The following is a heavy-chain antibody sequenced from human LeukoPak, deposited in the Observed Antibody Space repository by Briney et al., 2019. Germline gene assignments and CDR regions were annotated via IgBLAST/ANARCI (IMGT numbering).Heavy chain of an antibody. CDR3: ARGFWSGYYNSNWFDP. V-gene: IGHV4-30-2*06. J-gene: IGHJ5*02. CDR1: GGSVNSGGYY. Sequence: PSDTLSLTCTISGGSVNSGGYYWSWIRQSPGKGLEWIGYIYHSGSTNYNPSLKSRVTISVDRFKNHFSLKLKSVTAADTAVYYCARGFWSGYYNSNWFDPWGQGTLVTVSS. D-gene: IGHD3-3*01. CDR2: IYHSGST.